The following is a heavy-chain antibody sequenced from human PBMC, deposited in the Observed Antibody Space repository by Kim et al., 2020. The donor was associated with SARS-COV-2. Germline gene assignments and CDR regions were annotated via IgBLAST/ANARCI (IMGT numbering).Heavy chain of an antibody. CDR1: GFTVSSNY. CDR3: ARDGYFYGSGSYVGWFDP. J-gene: IGHJ5*02. V-gene: IGHV3-66*01. CDR2: IYSGGST. Sequence: GGSLRLSCAASGFTVSSNYMSWVRQAPGKGLEWVSVIYSGGSTYYADSVKGRFTISRDNSKNTLYLQMNSLRAEDTAVYYCARDGYFYGSGSYVGWFDPWGQGTLVTVSS. D-gene: IGHD3-10*01.